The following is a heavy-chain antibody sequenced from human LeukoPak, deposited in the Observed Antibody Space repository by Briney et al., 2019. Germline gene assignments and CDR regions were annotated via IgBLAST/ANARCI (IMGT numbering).Heavy chain of an antibody. V-gene: IGHV1-2*02. CDR2: INPNSGGT. CDR1: GYTFTSHG. CDR3: ARGGGFDWLLH. Sequence: GVSVKVSCKASGYTFTSHGISWVRQAPGQGLEWMGWINPNSGGTNYAQKFQGRVTMTRDTSISTAYMELSRLRSDDTAVYYCARGGGFDWLLHWGQGTLVTVSS. D-gene: IGHD3-9*01. J-gene: IGHJ4*02.